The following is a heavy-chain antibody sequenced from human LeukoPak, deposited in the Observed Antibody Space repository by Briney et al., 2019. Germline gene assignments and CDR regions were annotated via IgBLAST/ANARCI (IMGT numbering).Heavy chain of an antibody. J-gene: IGHJ3*02. CDR2: ISSSSSYI. Sequence: PGGSLRLSCAASGFTFSSYSMNWVRQAPGKGLEWVSSISSSSSYIYYADSVKGRFTISRDNAKNSLYLQMNSLRAEDTAVYYCATESPFYFESSGSLFPIWGQGTMVTVS. CDR3: ATESPFYFESSGSLFPI. V-gene: IGHV3-21*01. CDR1: GFTFSSYS. D-gene: IGHD3-22*01.